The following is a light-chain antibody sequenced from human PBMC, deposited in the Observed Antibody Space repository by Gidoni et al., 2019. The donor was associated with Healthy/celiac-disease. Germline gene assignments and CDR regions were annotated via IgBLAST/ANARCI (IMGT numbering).Light chain of an antibody. CDR2: GAS. V-gene: IGKV3-20*01. Sequence: EIVLTQSPGTLSLSPGERATLSCRASQGVSSSYLAWYRQKLGQAPRLLIYGASSRATGTPDRFGGSGSGTDFTLTISRLEPEDFAVYYCQQYGTSPWTFGQGTKVEIK. CDR3: QQYGTSPWT. CDR1: QGVSSSY. J-gene: IGKJ1*01.